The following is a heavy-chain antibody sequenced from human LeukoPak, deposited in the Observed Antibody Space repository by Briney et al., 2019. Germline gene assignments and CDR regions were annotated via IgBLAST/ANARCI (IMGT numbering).Heavy chain of an antibody. CDR3: ARRLRFLEWLLTYFDY. Sequence: SETLSLTCAVYGGSFSGYYWSWIRQPPGKGLEWIGEINHSGSTNYNPSLKSRVTISVDTSKNQFSLKLSSVTAADTAVYYCARRLRFLEWLLTYFDYWGQGTLVTVSX. CDR1: GGSFSGYY. D-gene: IGHD3-3*01. J-gene: IGHJ4*02. CDR2: INHSGST. V-gene: IGHV4-34*01.